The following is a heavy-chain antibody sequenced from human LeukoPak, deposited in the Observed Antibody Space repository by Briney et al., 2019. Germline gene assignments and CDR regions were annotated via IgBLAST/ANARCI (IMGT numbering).Heavy chain of an antibody. CDR1: GYTFTSYD. J-gene: IGHJ5*02. CDR2: MNPNSGNT. V-gene: IGHV1-8*01. Sequence: ASVKVSRKASGYTFTSYDINWVRQATGQGLEWMGWMNPNSGNTGYAQKFQGRVTMTRNTSISTAYMELSSLRSEDTAVYYCARAQGYGGNPMGFDPWGQGTLVTVSS. CDR3: ARAQGYGGNPMGFDP. D-gene: IGHD4-23*01.